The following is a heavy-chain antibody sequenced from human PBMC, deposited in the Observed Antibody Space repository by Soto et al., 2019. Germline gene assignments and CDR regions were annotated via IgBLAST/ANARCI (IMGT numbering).Heavy chain of an antibody. Sequence: GASVKVSCKASGYTFTSYDINWVRQATGQGLEWMGWMNPNSGNTGYAQKFQGRVTMTRDTSISTAYMELSSLRSEDTAVYYCARDRSSGPHWFDPWGQGTLVTVSS. CDR3: ARDRSSGPHWFDP. CDR1: GYTFTSYD. D-gene: IGHD6-19*01. CDR2: MNPNSGNT. V-gene: IGHV1-8*01. J-gene: IGHJ5*02.